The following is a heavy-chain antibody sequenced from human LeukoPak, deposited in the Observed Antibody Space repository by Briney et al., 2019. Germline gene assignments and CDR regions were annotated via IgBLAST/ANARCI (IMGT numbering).Heavy chain of an antibody. D-gene: IGHD5-18*01. V-gene: IGHV3-21*01. J-gene: IGHJ4*02. CDR1: GFTFSSYS. CDR3: AREEELWFPTGY. Sequence: GGSLRLSCAASGFTFSSYSMNWVRQAPGKGLEWVSSISSSSSYIYCADSVKGRFTISRDNAKNSLYLQMNSLRAEDTAVYYCAREEELWFPTGYWGQGTLVTVSS. CDR2: ISSSSSYI.